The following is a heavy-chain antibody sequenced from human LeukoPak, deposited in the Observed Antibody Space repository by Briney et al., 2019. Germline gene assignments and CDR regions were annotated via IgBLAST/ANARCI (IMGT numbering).Heavy chain of an antibody. D-gene: IGHD3-10*01. Sequence: PGGSLRLSCAASGFTVSSNYMSWVRQAPGKGLEWVSVIYSGGSTYYADSVKGRFTISRDNSKNTLYLQMNSLRAEDTAVYYCARNYGSGTHYGMDVWGQGTTVTVSS. CDR2: IYSGGST. J-gene: IGHJ6*02. CDR3: ARNYGSGTHYGMDV. V-gene: IGHV3-53*01. CDR1: GFTVSSNY.